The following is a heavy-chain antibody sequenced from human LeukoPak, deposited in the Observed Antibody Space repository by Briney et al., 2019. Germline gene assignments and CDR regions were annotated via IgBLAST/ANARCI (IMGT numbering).Heavy chain of an antibody. CDR3: ARSGRRGLLGTTVTSMRWFDP. CDR2: IYHSGST. CDR1: GYSISSGYY. J-gene: IGHJ5*02. Sequence: PSETLSLTCTVSGYSISSGYYWGWIRQPPGQGLEWIGSIYHSGSTYYNPSLKSRVTISVDTSKNQFSLKLSSVTAADTAVYYCARSGRRGLLGTTVTSMRWFDPWGQGTLVTVSS. V-gene: IGHV4-38-2*02. D-gene: IGHD4-17*01.